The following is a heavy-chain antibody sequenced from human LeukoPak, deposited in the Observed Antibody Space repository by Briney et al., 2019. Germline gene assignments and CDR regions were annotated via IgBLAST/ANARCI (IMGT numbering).Heavy chain of an antibody. CDR2: IYHSGST. J-gene: IGHJ6*03. CDR1: GYSISSGYY. CDR3: ARHQRGYYYYYYMDV. V-gene: IGHV4-38-2*01. Sequence: SETLSLTCAVSGYSISSGYYWGWIRPPPGKGLEWIGSIYHSGSTYYNPSLKRRVTISVDTSKNQCSLKLSSVTAADTAVYYCARHQRGYYYYYYMDVWGKGTTVTVSS.